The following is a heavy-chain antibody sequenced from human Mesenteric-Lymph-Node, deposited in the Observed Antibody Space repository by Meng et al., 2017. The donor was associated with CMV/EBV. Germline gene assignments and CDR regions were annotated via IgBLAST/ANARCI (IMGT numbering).Heavy chain of an antibody. V-gene: IGHV3-15*05. CDR2: IRSKTDDGTT. D-gene: IGHD3-10*01. CDR3: ARGMTSDIYVNGSPVYYYGMDV. J-gene: IGHJ6*02. Sequence: GESLKISCAASGFTFNNAWMSWVRQAPGKGLEWVGRIRSKTDDGTTDYAAPVKGRFIISRDDSKNTLYLQMNSLRAEDTAVYYCARGMTSDIYVNGSPVYYYGMDVWGQGTTVTVSS. CDR1: GFTFNNAW.